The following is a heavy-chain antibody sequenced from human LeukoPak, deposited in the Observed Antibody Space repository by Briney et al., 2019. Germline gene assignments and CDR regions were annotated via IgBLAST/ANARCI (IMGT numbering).Heavy chain of an antibody. D-gene: IGHD3-9*01. CDR2: INHSGNT. CDR1: GGSFSLYY. J-gene: IGHJ4*02. Sequence: SETLSLTCAVYGGSFSLYYWTWIRQSPGKGLEWIGEINHSGNTNYNPSLKSRVTISVDKSKNQFSLRLISVTAADTAMYFCARVRVIDWGSSYFDYWGQGNLVTVSS. CDR3: ARVRVIDWGSSYFDY. V-gene: IGHV4-34*01.